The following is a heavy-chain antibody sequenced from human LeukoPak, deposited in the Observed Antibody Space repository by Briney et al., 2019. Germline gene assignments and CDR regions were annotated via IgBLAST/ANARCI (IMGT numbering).Heavy chain of an antibody. J-gene: IGHJ4*02. CDR1: GFTFSHHG. Sequence: PGGSLRLSCAASGFTFSHHGMNWVRQAPGKGLEWVANIKQDGSEKYYVDSVKGRFTISRDNAKNSLYLQMNSLRAEDTAVYYCASVGYWGQGTLVTVSS. CDR2: IKQDGSEK. CDR3: ASVGY. D-gene: IGHD1-26*01. V-gene: IGHV3-7*01.